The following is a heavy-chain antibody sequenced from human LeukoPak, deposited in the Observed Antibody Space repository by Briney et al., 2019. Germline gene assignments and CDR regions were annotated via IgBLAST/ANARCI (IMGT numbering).Heavy chain of an antibody. V-gene: IGHV3-7*01. CDR3: ARELLDMGDAFDI. Sequence: GGSLRLSCAASGFNFSSFWLNWVRQVPGKGLEWVANINSDGSDKYYVDSVKGRFTISRDNGKNSLYLEVHSLRAEDTAVYYCARELLDMGDAFDIWGQGTTVTVSS. CDR1: GFNFSSFW. CDR2: INSDGSDK. J-gene: IGHJ3*02. D-gene: IGHD3-10*01.